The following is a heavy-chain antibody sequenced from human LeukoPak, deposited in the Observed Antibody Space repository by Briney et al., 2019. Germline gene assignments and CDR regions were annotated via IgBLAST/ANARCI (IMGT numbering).Heavy chain of an antibody. J-gene: IGHJ4*02. CDR1: GFTFSNFA. CDR2: IVGGGGKT. V-gene: IGHV3-23*01. D-gene: IGHD2-21*01. CDR3: AKRGIGDYHYFDY. Sequence: GGSLRLSCAASGFTFSNFAMNWVRQAPGQGLEWVSSIVGGGGKTFYADYVKGRFTISRDNSKNTLYLQMSSLRVEDTAIYYCAKRGIGDYHYFDYWGQGTLVTVSS.